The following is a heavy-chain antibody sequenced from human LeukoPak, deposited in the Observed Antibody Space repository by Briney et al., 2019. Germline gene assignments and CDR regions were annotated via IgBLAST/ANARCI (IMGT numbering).Heavy chain of an antibody. CDR3: ASIDIAARPPGY. CDR2: IIPILGIA. CDR1: GGTFSSYA. J-gene: IGHJ4*02. V-gene: IGHV1-69*04. Sequence: SVKVSCKASGGTFSSYANSWVRQAPGQGLEWMGRIIPILGIANYAQKFQGRVTITADKSTSTAYMELSSLRSEDTAVYYCASIDIAARPPGYWGQGTLVTVSS. D-gene: IGHD6-6*01.